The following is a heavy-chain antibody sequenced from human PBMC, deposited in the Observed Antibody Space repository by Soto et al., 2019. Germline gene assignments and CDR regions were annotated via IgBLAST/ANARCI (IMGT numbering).Heavy chain of an antibody. D-gene: IGHD2-15*01. CDR3: ASLNFYCMTTTELDS. Sequence: NELEWFGTIYSSENTYYNPSLLSRVTISVDTSKNEFSLRLSSVTAADTAVYYCASLNFYCMTTTELDS. CDR2: IYSSENT. J-gene: IGHJ5*01. V-gene: IGHV4-39*01.